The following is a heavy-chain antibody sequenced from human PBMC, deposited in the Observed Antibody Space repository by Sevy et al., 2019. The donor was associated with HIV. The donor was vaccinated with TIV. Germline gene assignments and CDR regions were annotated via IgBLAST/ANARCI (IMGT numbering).Heavy chain of an antibody. Sequence: GESLKIYCAASGLTFSTSTMNWVRQAPGKGLEWVSLMTSSGSYILYADSVKGRFTISRDNAKNSVFLQMNSLRVEDTAVYYCVRDGWNYWGQGTLVTVSS. V-gene: IGHV3-21*01. CDR2: MTSSGSYI. J-gene: IGHJ4*02. D-gene: IGHD2-15*01. CDR3: VRDGWNY. CDR1: GLTFSTST.